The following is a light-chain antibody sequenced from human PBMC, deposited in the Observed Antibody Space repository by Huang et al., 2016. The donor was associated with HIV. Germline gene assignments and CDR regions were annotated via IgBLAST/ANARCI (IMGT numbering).Light chain of an antibody. Sequence: EIVMTQSPATLSVSPGQRVTLPCRANRSVSTNLAWYQQRHGQAPRLLIYGSSTRAPGIPARFSGSVSGTDFSLTISSLQSEDFALYYCHQYNNWLLSFGGGTRV. CDR2: GSS. CDR1: RSVSTN. V-gene: IGKV3-15*01. J-gene: IGKJ4*01. CDR3: HQYNNWLLS.